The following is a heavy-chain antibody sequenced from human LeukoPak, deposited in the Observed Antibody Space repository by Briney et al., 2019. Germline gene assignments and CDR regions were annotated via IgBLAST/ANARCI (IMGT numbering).Heavy chain of an antibody. V-gene: IGHV3-7*01. J-gene: IGHJ4*02. CDR1: GFTLSIHA. CDR2: IKQDGSEK. CDR3: ARDRMSLGY. Sequence: GRSLRLSCAASGFTLSIHAMHWVRQAPGKGLEWVANIKQDGSEKYYVDSVKGRFTISRDNAKNSLYLQMNSLRAEDTAVYYCARDRMSLGYWGQGTLVTVSS.